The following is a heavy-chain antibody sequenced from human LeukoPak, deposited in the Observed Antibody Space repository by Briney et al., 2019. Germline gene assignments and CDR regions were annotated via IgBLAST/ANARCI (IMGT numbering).Heavy chain of an antibody. CDR3: ARVHAYRGVNNWFDP. V-gene: IGHV1-69*04. J-gene: IGHJ5*02. CDR1: GGTFSSYA. CDR2: IIPILGIA. Sequence: SVKVSCKASGGTFSSYAISWVRQAPGQGLEWMGRIIPILGIANYAQKFQGRVTITADKSTSTAYMELSSLRSEDTAVYYCARVHAYRGVNNWFDPWGQGTLVTVSS. D-gene: IGHD3-10*01.